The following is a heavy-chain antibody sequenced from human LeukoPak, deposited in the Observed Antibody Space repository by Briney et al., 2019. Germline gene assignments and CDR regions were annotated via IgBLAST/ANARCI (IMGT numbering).Heavy chain of an antibody. V-gene: IGHV4-30-4*01. CDR3: AREDYGDYSAYDY. Sequence: PSETLSLTCTVSGGSISSGDYYWSWIRQPPGKGLEWIGYIYYSGSTYYSPSLKSRVTISVDTSKNQFSLKLSSVTAADTAVCYCAREDYGDYSAYDYWGQGTLVTVSS. CDR1: GGSISSGDYY. CDR2: IYYSGST. D-gene: IGHD4-17*01. J-gene: IGHJ4*02.